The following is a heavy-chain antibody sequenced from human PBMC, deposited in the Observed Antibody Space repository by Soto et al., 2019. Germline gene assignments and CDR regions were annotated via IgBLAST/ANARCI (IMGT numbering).Heavy chain of an antibody. CDR3: ARTKCSGGSCYSWSLDY. CDR2: RYYSEST. J-gene: IGHJ4*02. V-gene: IGHV4-31*03. D-gene: IGHD2-15*01. CDR1: GGSITTGGYY. Sequence: ASETLSLTCTVSGGSITTGGYYWSWIRQLPGKGLEWIGHRYYSESTYYNPSLKSRVSISLDTSKNQFSLKLSFVTAADTAMYYCARTKCSGGSCYSWSLDYWGQGTPVTVSS.